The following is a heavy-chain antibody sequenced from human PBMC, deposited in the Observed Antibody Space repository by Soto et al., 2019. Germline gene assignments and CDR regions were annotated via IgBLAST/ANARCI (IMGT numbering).Heavy chain of an antibody. CDR3: AKDFSRPMSGSFLYNWFEP. CDR2: ISYDGSNK. J-gene: IGHJ5*02. CDR1: GFTFSSYG. Sequence: LILSCAASGFTFSSYGMHWVRQAPGKGLEWVAVISYDGSNKYYADSVKGRFTISRDNSKNTLYLQMNSLRAEDTAVYYCAKDFSRPMSGSFLYNWFEPWGQGTLVTVSS. V-gene: IGHV3-30*18. D-gene: IGHD1-26*01.